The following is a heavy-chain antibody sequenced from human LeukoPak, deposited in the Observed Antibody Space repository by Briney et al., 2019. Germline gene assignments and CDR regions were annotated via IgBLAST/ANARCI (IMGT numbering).Heavy chain of an antibody. CDR2: ISSSSSTI. J-gene: IGHJ4*02. CDR3: ARDAGSGYFDY. V-gene: IGHV3-48*02. Sequence: GGSLRLSCAASGFTFGTYAMNWVRQAPGKGLEWVSYISSSSSTIYFPDYVKGRFTISRDNAKNSLYLQMNGLRDEDTAVYYCARDAGSGYFDYWGQGTLVTVSS. D-gene: IGHD6-19*01. CDR1: GFTFGTYA.